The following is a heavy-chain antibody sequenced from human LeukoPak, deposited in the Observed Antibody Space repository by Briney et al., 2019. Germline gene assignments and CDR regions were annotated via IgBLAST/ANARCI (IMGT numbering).Heavy chain of an antibody. CDR2: IYTSGST. V-gene: IGHV4-4*09. J-gene: IGHJ4*02. Sequence: SETLSLTCAVYGGSFSGYYRSWIRHPPGKGLEWIGYIYTSGSTNYNPSLKSRITISVDTSKNKFSLKLSSVTAADTAVYYCARLSRWGSSSSDYWGQGTLVTVSS. CDR1: GGSFSGYY. CDR3: ARLSRWGSSSSDY. D-gene: IGHD6-6*01.